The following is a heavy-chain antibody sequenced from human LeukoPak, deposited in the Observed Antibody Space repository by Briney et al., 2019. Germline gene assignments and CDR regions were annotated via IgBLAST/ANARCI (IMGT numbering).Heavy chain of an antibody. D-gene: IGHD3-3*01. Sequence: GGSLRLSCAASGFTFSSYSMNWVRQAPGKGLEWVSSIRSGSNYIYYADSVKGRFTISRDNAKNSLYLQMNSLRAEDTAVFYCARDQYDTWSRRGNFDSWGQGTLVIVSS. J-gene: IGHJ4*02. CDR3: ARDQYDTWSRRGNFDS. CDR1: GFTFSSYS. V-gene: IGHV3-21*04. CDR2: IRSGSNYI.